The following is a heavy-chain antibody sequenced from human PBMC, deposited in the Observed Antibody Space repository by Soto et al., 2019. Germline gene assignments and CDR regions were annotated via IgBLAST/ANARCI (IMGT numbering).Heavy chain of an antibody. J-gene: IGHJ4*02. Sequence: VQLLESGGGLVQPGGSLRLSCAASGFSFHTYAMVWVRQAPGRGLEWVSSLSGSGGSTNYADSVTGRFTISRDNSKDTLYLHMNNLRAADTAMYSCAKDLRDWGFFDYWGLGTLVTVSS. CDR2: LSGSGGST. CDR1: GFSFHTYA. D-gene: IGHD3-16*01. V-gene: IGHV3-23*01. CDR3: AKDLRDWGFFDY.